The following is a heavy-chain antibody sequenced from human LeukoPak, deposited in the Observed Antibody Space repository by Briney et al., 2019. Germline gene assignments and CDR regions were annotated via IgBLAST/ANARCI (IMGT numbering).Heavy chain of an antibody. D-gene: IGHD3-16*01. V-gene: IGHV3-48*01. Sequence: GGSLRLSCAASGFTFSSYSMNWVRQAPGKGLEWVSYISSSSSTMYYADSVKGRFTISRDNAKNSLYLQMNSLRAEDTAVYYCARVWGYSTNGNHDAFDIWGQGTMVTVSS. CDR2: ISSSSSTM. CDR3: ARVWGYSTNGNHDAFDI. J-gene: IGHJ3*02. CDR1: GFTFSSYS.